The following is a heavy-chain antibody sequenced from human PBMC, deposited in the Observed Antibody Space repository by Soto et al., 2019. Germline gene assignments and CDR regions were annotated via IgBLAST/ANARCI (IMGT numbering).Heavy chain of an antibody. V-gene: IGHV4-59*01. D-gene: IGHD4-17*01. CDR2: IYHTGRS. J-gene: IGHJ4*02. CDR3: ARVPNEYGGNGAFDY. Sequence: PSETLSLTCSVSGGSISGFPWIWIRQPPGKGLEWVGYIYHTGRSNYNRSLKSRLTISLDMSRNQFSLQLTSVTAADTALYYCARVPNEYGGNGAFDYWGLGTLVTVSS. CDR1: GGSISGFP.